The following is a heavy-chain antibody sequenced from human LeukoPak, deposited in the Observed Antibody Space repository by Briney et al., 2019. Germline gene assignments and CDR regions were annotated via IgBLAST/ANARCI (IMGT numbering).Heavy chain of an antibody. Sequence: GGSLRLSCAASGFTFSRDRMHWVRQAPGKGLVWVSRINSDGSSTNYADSMKGRFTISRGNAKNTLYLQMNSLRAEDTAVYYCGRALGSYFGYWGQGTLVTVSS. V-gene: IGHV3-74*01. CDR2: INSDGSST. CDR3: GRALGSYFGY. CDR1: GFTFSRDR. D-gene: IGHD1-26*01. J-gene: IGHJ4*02.